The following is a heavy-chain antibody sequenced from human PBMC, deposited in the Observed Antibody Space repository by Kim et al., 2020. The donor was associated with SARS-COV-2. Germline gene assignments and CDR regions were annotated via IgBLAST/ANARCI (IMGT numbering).Heavy chain of an antibody. V-gene: IGHV3-7*01. D-gene: IGHD2-2*01. J-gene: IGHJ5*02. Sequence: GGSLRLSCAASGFTFSSYWMSWVRQAPGKGLEWVANIKQDGSEKYYVDSVKGRFTISRDNAKNSLYLQMNSLRAEDTAVYYCARERYCSSTSCYFWFDPWGQGTLVTVSS. CDR2: IKQDGSEK. CDR3: ARERYCSSTSCYFWFDP. CDR1: GFTFSSYW.